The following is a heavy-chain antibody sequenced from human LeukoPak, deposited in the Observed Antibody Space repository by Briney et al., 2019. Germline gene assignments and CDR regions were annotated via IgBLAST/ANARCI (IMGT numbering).Heavy chain of an antibody. CDR1: GFTFSNFA. Sequence: SGGSLRLSCATSGFTFSNFAMSWVRQAPGKGLEWVANIKQDGSEKYYVDSVKGRFTISRDNAQNSLYLQMNSLRAEDTAVYYCARDHIVGASNFDYWGQGTLVTVSS. D-gene: IGHD1-26*01. CDR3: ARDHIVGASNFDY. J-gene: IGHJ4*02. CDR2: IKQDGSEK. V-gene: IGHV3-7*04.